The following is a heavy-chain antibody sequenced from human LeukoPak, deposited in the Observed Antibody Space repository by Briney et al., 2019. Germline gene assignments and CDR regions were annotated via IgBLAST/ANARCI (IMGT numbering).Heavy chain of an antibody. CDR3: AMGTGGYYGPFDS. CDR1: GFTFDDYA. V-gene: IGHV3-9*01. CDR2: INWNSGSV. J-gene: IGHJ4*02. D-gene: IGHD3-22*01. Sequence: GRSLRLSCAASGFTFDDYALFWVRQAPGKGLEWVSGINWNSGSVDFADSVKGRFTTSRDNAKNSLYLKMNSLRAEDTALYCCAMGTGGYYGPFDSWGEGTLVTVSS.